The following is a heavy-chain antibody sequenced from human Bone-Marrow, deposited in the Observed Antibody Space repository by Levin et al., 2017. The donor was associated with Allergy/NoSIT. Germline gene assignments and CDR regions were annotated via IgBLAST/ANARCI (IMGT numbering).Heavy chain of an antibody. J-gene: IGHJ3*02. CDR2: ISYDGYNK. CDR3: ARNPNYYDSSGNAFDI. Sequence: GESLKISCAASRFTFDSYEMHWVRQAPGKGLEWVALISYDGYNKYYADSVKGRFTISRDNSKDTLYLQMNSLRPEDTALYYCARNPNYYDSSGNAFDIWGQGKMVTVSS. CDR1: RFTFDSYE. D-gene: IGHD3-22*01. V-gene: IGHV3-30-3*01.